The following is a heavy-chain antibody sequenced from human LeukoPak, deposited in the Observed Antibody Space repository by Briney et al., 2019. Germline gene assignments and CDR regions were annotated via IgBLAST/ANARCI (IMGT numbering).Heavy chain of an antibody. D-gene: IGHD6-13*01. CDR2: LSGSGLSK. Sequence: VGALRVSRAPRGFTFRSYVMNTVPQAPRKRLQWVSPLSGSGLSKYYADSVKGRFTISRDNSKNTLYLQMNSLRAEDTAIYYCAKGISPSSSWTFDYWGQGTLVTVSS. J-gene: IGHJ4*02. CDR1: GFTFRSYV. V-gene: IGHV3-23*01. CDR3: AKGISPSSSWTFDY.